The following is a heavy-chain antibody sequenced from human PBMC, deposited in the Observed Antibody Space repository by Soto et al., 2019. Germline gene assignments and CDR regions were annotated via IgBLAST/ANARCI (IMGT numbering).Heavy chain of an antibody. Sequence: SGGSLRLSCVASGFTFSNYAMSWVRQAPGKGLEWVSAISGSSDNTYYADSVNGRFTISRDNSKNTLYLQMDSLRAEDTAVYFCASRAYYANRGYYKYYFDYWGQGTLVTVSS. D-gene: IGHD3-22*01. J-gene: IGHJ4*02. CDR3: ASRAYYANRGYYKYYFDY. V-gene: IGHV3-23*01. CDR2: ISGSSDNT. CDR1: GFTFSNYA.